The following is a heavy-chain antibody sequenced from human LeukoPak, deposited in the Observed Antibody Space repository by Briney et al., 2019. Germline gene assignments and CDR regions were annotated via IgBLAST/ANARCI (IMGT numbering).Heavy chain of an antibody. CDR3: ARDRGSGWYSRQFDP. Sequence: SETLSLTCTVSGGSISSYYWSWIRQPAGKGLEWIGRIYTSGSTNYNPSLKSRVTISVDTSKNQFSLKLSSVTAADTAVYYCARDRGSGWYSRQFDPWGQGTLVTVSS. CDR1: GGSISSYY. V-gene: IGHV4-4*07. CDR2: IYTSGST. D-gene: IGHD6-19*01. J-gene: IGHJ5*02.